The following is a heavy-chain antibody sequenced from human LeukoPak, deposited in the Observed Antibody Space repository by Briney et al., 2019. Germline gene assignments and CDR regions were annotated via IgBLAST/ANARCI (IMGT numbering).Heavy chain of an antibody. V-gene: IGHV1-18*01. Sequence: ASVKVSCKASGYTFTRYGISWVRQAPGQGLQWLGWISASNGNTNYAQKFQGRVTITRNTSISTAYMELSSLRSEDTAVYYCARCIAAAGIYYYMDVWGKGTTVTVSS. CDR1: GYTFTRYG. CDR3: ARCIAAAGIYYYMDV. J-gene: IGHJ6*03. CDR2: ISASNGNT. D-gene: IGHD6-13*01.